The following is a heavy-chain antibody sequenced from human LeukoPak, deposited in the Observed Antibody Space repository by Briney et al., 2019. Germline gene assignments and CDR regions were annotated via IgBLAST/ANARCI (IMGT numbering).Heavy chain of an antibody. V-gene: IGHV3-48*04. CDR3: ARVQPHYYDSSGYPPDY. Sequence: GGSLRLSCAASGFSFSSYSINWVRQAPGKGLEWVSYISGDGNAKHYTDSVKGRFTISRGNAKNSLYLQMNSLRAEDTAVYYCARVQPHYYDSSGYPPDYWGQGTLVTVSS. D-gene: IGHD3-22*01. CDR2: ISGDGNAK. CDR1: GFSFSSYS. J-gene: IGHJ4*02.